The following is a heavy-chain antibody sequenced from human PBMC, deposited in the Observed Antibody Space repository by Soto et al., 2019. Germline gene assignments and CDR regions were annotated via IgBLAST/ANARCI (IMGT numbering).Heavy chain of an antibody. Sequence: QAQLVQSGPEVKKPGASVKVSCKASGYTFSTHGLSWVRQAPGQGLEWMGWITPSNGTTNYAQKLHGQHIMTTYTSTNTGYMEVWSLRSDDTAVYYCARFSLCSGSTCDPSFGFGMWGQWTVVTVSS. D-gene: IGHD2-15*01. CDR2: ITPSNGTT. J-gene: IGHJ3*02. CDR1: GYTFSTHG. V-gene: IGHV1-18*01. CDR3: ARFSLCSGSTCDPSFGFGM.